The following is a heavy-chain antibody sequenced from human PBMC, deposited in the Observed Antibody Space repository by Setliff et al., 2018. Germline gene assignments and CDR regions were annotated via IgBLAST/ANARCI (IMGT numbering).Heavy chain of an antibody. J-gene: IGHJ6*02. D-gene: IGHD6-13*01. V-gene: IGHV4-38-2*01. Sequence: PSETLSLTCAVSGYSTSSGYYWGWIRQPPGKGLEWIGSIYHSGSTYYNPSLKSRVTISVDTSKNQFSLKLSSVTAADTAVYYCARSAGYSSSWYNYYYGMDVWGQGTTVTVSS. CDR3: ARSAGYSSSWYNYYYGMDV. CDR1: GYSTSSGYY. CDR2: IYHSGST.